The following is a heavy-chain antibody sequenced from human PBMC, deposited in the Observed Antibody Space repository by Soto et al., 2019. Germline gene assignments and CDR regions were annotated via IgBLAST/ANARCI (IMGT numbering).Heavy chain of an antibody. CDR3: ARLFSNFRYYYAMDV. Sequence: GESLKISCKGSGYTFTDYWIGWVRQLPGKGLEWMGIIYPGDSDTRYSPSFQGHVTITVDKSTNTAYLQWNTLRASDTAMYYCARLFSNFRYYYAMDVWGQGTTVTVSS. V-gene: IGHV5-51*01. CDR2: IYPGDSDT. CDR1: GYTFTDYW. D-gene: IGHD4-4*01. J-gene: IGHJ6*02.